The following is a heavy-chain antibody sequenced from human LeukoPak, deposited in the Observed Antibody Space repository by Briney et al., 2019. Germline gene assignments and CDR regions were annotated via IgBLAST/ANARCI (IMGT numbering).Heavy chain of an antibody. D-gene: IGHD2-2*01. CDR2: KYYSESA. J-gene: IGHJ3*02. CDR1: GVSISDGRYY. V-gene: IGHV4-31*03. Sequence: SETLSLTCSVSGVSISDGRYYWTWIRQHPGKGLEWIGYKYYSESANYNPSLKSRLTISVDTSKNQFSLQLSSVTAADTAMYYCATPYCSSISCLDVFNIWGQGTMVTVSS. CDR3: ATPYCSSISCLDVFNI.